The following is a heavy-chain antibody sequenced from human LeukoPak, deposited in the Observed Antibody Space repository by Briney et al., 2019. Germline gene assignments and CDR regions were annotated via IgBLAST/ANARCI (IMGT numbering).Heavy chain of an antibody. V-gene: IGHV1-69*01. J-gene: IGHJ5*02. Sequence: SVKVSCKASGGTFSSYAISWVRQAPGQGLEWMGGIIPIFGAANYAQKFQGRVTITADESTSTAYMELSSLRSEDTAVYYCARDVGVLRFLEWLSREEWFDPWGQGTLVTVSS. CDR1: GGTFSSYA. CDR2: IIPIFGAA. CDR3: ARDVGVLRFLEWLSREEWFDP. D-gene: IGHD3-3*01.